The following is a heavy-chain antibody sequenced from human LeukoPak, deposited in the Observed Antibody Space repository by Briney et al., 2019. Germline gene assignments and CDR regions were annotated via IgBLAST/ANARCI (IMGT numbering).Heavy chain of an antibody. Sequence: GGSLRLSCAASGFTVSSSYMSWVRQAPGKGLELVSVLYPGGSTYIADSVKGRFSISRDNSNNTLNLQMNSLRVEDTAVYYCTRLSGDYWNYGGNFDSWGQGTLVTVSS. CDR2: LYPGGST. CDR3: TRLSGDYWNYGGNFDS. V-gene: IGHV3-66*04. J-gene: IGHJ4*02. CDR1: GFTVSSSY. D-gene: IGHD1-7*01.